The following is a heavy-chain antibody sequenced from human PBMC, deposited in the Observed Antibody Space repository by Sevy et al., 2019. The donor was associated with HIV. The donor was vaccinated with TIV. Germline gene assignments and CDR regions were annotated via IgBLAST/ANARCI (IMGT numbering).Heavy chain of an antibody. D-gene: IGHD3-16*01. J-gene: IGHJ5*02. CDR1: GFTFTDYA. CDR3: VRMGALLRFRIDP. V-gene: IGHV3-23*01. Sequence: GGSLRLSCAASGFTFTDYAMSWVRRPQGKGLGWVSNISVSGTTPKYADSVKGRFTISRDNSKNTLYLHMNSLRGEDTAVYYCVRMGALLRFRIDPWGQGTLVTVSS. CDR2: ISVSGTTP.